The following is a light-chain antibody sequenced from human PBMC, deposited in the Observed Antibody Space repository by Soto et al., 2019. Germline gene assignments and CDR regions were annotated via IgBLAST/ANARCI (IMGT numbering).Light chain of an antibody. J-gene: IGKJ1*01. Sequence: EIVMTQSPATLSVSPGERATLSCRASHSVSSNLAWYQQKPGQAPRLLIYGASTRATDIPARFSGSGSGTEFTLSISSLQSEDFAVYYCQHYHNWPPWTFGQGTKVEIK. CDR2: GAS. CDR3: QHYHNWPPWT. V-gene: IGKV3-15*01. CDR1: HSVSSN.